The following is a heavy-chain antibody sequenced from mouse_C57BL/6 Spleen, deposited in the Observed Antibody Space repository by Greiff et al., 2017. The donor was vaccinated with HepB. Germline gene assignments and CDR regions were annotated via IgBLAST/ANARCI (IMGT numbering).Heavy chain of an antibody. CDR1: GYTFTSYW. Sequence: QVHVKQPGAELVKPGASVKLSCKASGYTFTSYWMHWVKQRPGQGLEWIGMIHPNSGSTNYNEKFKSKATLTVDKSSSTAYMQLSSLTSEDSAVYYCARDEDYRGSFDYWGQGTTLTVSS. D-gene: IGHD2-12*01. CDR3: ARDEDYRGSFDY. J-gene: IGHJ2*01. V-gene: IGHV1-64*01. CDR2: IHPNSGST.